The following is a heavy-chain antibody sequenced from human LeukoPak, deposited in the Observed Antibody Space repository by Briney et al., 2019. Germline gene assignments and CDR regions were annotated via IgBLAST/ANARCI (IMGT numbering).Heavy chain of an antibody. CDR1: GGTFSSYG. CDR3: ATHRAYFDSSGYVH. CDR2: ISAYNGNT. D-gene: IGHD3-22*01. J-gene: IGHJ4*02. V-gene: IGHV1-18*01. Sequence: ASVKVSCKASGGTFSSYGISWVRQAPGQGLEWMGWISAYNGNTNYAQKLQGRVTMTTDTSTSTAYMELRSLRSEDTAVYYCATHRAYFDSSGYVHWGQGTLVTVSS.